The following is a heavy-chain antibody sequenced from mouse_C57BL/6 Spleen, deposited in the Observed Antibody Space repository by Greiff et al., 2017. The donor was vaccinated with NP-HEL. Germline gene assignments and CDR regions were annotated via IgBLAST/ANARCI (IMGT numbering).Heavy chain of an antibody. CDR1: GFNIKDDY. D-gene: IGHD3-2*02. V-gene: IGHV14-4*01. CDR3: TVSGWFAY. Sequence: EVQLQQSGAELVRPGASVKLSCTASGFNIKDDYMHWVKQRPEQGLEWIGWIDPENGDTEYASKFQGKATITADTSSNTAYLQLSSLTSEDTAVYYCTVSGWFAYWGQGTLVTVSA. CDR2: IDPENGDT. J-gene: IGHJ3*01.